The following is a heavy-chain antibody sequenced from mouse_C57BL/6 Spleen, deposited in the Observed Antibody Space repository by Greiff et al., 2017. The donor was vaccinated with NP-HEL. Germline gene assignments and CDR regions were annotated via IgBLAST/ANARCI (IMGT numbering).Heavy chain of an antibody. CDR1: GFTFSDYY. J-gene: IGHJ2*01. V-gene: IGHV5-12*01. CDR3: ARLRASNFYFDY. Sequence: EVKLMESGGGLVQPGGSLKLSCAASGFTFSDYYMYWVRQTPEKRLEWVAYISNGGGSTYYPDTVKGRFTISRDNAKNTLYLQMSRLKSEDTAMYYCARLRASNFYFDYWGQGTTLTVSS. D-gene: IGHD4-1*01. CDR2: ISNGGGST.